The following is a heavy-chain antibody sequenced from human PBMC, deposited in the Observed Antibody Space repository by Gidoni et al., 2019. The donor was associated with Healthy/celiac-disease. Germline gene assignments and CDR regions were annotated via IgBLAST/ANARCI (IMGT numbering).Heavy chain of an antibody. CDR2: IRYDGSNK. Sequence: QVQLVESGGGVVQPGGSLRLSCAASGFTCSSYGMHWVRQAPGKGLEWVAFIRYDGSNKYYADSVKGRFTISRDNSKNTLYLQMNSLRAEDTAVYYCAKAGTTLYYYYYYMDVWGKGTTVTVSS. D-gene: IGHD1-7*01. CDR1: GFTCSSYG. V-gene: IGHV3-30*02. J-gene: IGHJ6*03. CDR3: AKAGTTLYYYYYYMDV.